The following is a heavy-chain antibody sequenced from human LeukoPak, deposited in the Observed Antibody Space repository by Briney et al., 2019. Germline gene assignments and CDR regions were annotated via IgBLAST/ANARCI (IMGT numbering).Heavy chain of an antibody. Sequence: GGSLRLSCAASGFTFSSYAMSWVRQAPGKGLEWVSSINSGSTYTYYTESVKGRFTVSRDNAKNLLFLQMNSLRAEDTAIYYCARSLTTLTYEGYWGQGTLVTVSS. CDR3: ARSLTTLTYEGY. V-gene: IGHV3-21*01. J-gene: IGHJ4*02. CDR2: INSGSTYT. CDR1: GFTFSSYA. D-gene: IGHD1-1*01.